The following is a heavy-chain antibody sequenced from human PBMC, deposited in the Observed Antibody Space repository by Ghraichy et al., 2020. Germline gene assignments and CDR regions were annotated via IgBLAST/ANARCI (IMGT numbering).Heavy chain of an antibody. Sequence: SETLSLTCTVSGSSISSGSHHWGWMRQPPGKGLEWIGSIYYSGTTYYNPSLRSRVTISVDTSRNEFSMRLSSLTAADTAVYYCTREYSSSPADWGQGTLVTVSS. CDR1: GSSISSGSHH. CDR3: TREYSSSPAD. D-gene: IGHD6-6*01. CDR2: IYYSGTT. V-gene: IGHV4-39*02. J-gene: IGHJ4*02.